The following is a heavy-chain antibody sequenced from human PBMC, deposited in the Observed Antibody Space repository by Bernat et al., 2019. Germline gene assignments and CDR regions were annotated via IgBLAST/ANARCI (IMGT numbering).Heavy chain of an antibody. CDR1: GFNFASYW. Sequence: EVQLVQSGAEVKKPGESLKISCRGSGFNFASYWIGWARQMPGEGLEWVGIIHPVESNTSYRTPFQGRVTISADRSIRTAFLQWSSLEASDTAMFYCATTPYSSDLYPAYWGRGTLVTVSS. CDR3: ATTPYSSDLYPAY. V-gene: IGHV5-51*03. D-gene: IGHD6-25*01. CDR2: IHPVESNT. J-gene: IGHJ4*02.